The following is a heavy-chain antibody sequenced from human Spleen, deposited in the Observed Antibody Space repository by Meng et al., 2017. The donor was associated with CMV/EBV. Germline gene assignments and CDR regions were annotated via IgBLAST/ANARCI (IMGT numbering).Heavy chain of an antibody. CDR3: AKVFAYSSPSGLSYYFDH. Sequence: GGSLRLSCAASGFTFSSYVMSWVRQAPGKGPEWVSAISGGGGTTYYADSVKGRFTISRDNSKNTLYLQMNSLRAEDTAVYYCAKVFAYSSPSGLSYYFDHWGQGTLVTVSS. J-gene: IGHJ4*02. CDR1: GFTFSSYV. V-gene: IGHV3-23*01. D-gene: IGHD6-6*01. CDR2: ISGGGGTT.